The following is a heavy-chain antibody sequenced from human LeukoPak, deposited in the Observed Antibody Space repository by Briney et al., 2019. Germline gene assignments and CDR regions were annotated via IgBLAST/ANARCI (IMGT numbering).Heavy chain of an antibody. D-gene: IGHD3-16*02. J-gene: IGHJ3*02. V-gene: IGHV1-46*01. Sequence: ASVKVSCEASGYTFTSYYIHWVRQAPGQGLEWMGMINPSGGSTSYAPKFQGRVTMTRDMSTTTVHMDLSSLRSEDTALYYCARDRAFGGFIIWGVEKDAFDIWGQGTMVTVSS. CDR2: INPSGGST. CDR1: GYTFTSYY. CDR3: ARDRAFGGFIIWGVEKDAFDI.